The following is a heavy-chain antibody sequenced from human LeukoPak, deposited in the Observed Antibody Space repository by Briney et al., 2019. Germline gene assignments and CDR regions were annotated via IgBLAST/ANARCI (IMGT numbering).Heavy chain of an antibody. V-gene: IGHV3-48*01. CDR3: ARDKVVGATYFDY. J-gene: IGHJ4*02. CDR1: GFTFSSYS. Sequence: GGSLRLSCAASGFTFSSYSTNWVRQAPGKGVEWVSYISSSSSTVYYADSVKGRFTISRDNAKNSLYLQMNSLRAEDTAVYYCARDKVVGATYFDYWGQGTLVTVSS. D-gene: IGHD1-26*01. CDR2: ISSSSSTV.